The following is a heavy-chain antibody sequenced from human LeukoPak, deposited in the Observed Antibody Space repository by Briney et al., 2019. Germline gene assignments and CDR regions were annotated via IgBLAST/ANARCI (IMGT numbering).Heavy chain of an antibody. CDR3: ARDDRIVVVPAAHYYYYYMDV. J-gene: IGHJ6*03. Sequence: SVKVSCKASGGTFSSYAISWVRQAPGQGLEWMGGIIPIFGTANYAQKFQGRVTITADESTSTAYMELSSLRSEDTAVYYCARDDRIVVVPAAHYYYYYMDVWGKGTTVTVSS. CDR1: GGTFSSYA. CDR2: IIPIFGTA. D-gene: IGHD2-2*01. V-gene: IGHV1-69*13.